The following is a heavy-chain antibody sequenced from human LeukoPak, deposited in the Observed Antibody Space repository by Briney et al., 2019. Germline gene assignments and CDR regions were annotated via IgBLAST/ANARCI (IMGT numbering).Heavy chain of an antibody. CDR2: VTGSGTST. V-gene: IGHV3-23*01. CDR1: GFTFSYYG. J-gene: IGHJ6*04. CDR3: AELGITMIGGV. Sequence: GGSLRLSCAASGFTFSYYGMNWVRQAPGKGLEWVSGVTGSGTSTYYADSVRGRFTISRDNAKNSLYLQMNSLRAEDTAVYYCAELGITMIGGVWGKGTTVTISS. D-gene: IGHD3-10*02.